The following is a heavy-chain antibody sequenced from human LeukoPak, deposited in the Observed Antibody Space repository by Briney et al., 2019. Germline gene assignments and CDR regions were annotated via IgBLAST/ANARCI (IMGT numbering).Heavy chain of an antibody. Sequence: KPSENLSLTCTVSGGSLSSYYWNWIRQPAGKGLEWIGRIYSSGSSVYNPSLESRVSMSLDTSKNQFSLKVTSVAAADTAVYYCAREDGGYSRVDYWGQGTLVTVSS. D-gene: IGHD2-15*01. V-gene: IGHV4-4*07. CDR2: IYSSGSS. CDR1: GGSLSSYY. CDR3: AREDGGYSRVDY. J-gene: IGHJ4*02.